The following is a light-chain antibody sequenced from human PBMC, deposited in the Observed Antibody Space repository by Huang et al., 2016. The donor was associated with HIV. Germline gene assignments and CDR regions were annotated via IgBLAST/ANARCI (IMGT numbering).Light chain of an antibody. Sequence: IQLTQSPSSLSASVGDRVTITCRASQGISSYLAWYQQKPGKAPKLLIYAASTLQSGVPLRFSGSGSGTEFTLTISSLQPEDCATYYCQQLNSYPEGFTFGPGTKVDIK. V-gene: IGKV1-9*01. CDR3: QQLNSYPEGFT. J-gene: IGKJ3*01. CDR1: QGISSY. CDR2: AAS.